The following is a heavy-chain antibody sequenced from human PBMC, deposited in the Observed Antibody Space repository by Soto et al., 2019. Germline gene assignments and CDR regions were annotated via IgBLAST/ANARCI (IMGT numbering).Heavy chain of an antibody. CDR3: ARHWAYYDSSGYYLDY. V-gene: IGHV5-51*01. D-gene: IGHD3-22*01. J-gene: IGHJ4*02. Sequence: PGESLNISCKASGYSFTSYWICWLRQMPGKGLEWMGIIYPGDSDTRYSPSFQGQVTISADTSISTAYLQWSSLKASDTAMYYCARHWAYYDSSGYYLDYWGQGTLVPVSS. CDR1: GYSFTSYW. CDR2: IYPGDSDT.